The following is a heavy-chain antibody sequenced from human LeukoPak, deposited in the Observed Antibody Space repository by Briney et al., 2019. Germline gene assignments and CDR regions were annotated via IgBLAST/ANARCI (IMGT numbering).Heavy chain of an antibody. V-gene: IGHV1-2*02. Sequence: ASVNVSCKASGYSFSDNYMHWVRQAPGQGLEWMGWINPNSGGTNYAQKFQGRVTMTRDASISTAYLELSRLTSDDTAAYYCAREVYGDSSFDYWGQGTLLTVSS. CDR2: INPNSGGT. CDR3: AREVYGDSSFDY. D-gene: IGHD4-17*01. CDR1: GYSFSDNY. J-gene: IGHJ4*02.